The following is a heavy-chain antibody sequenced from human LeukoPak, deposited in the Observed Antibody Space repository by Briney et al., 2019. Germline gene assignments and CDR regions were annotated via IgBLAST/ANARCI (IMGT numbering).Heavy chain of an antibody. D-gene: IGHD2-2*01. CDR2: INHSGST. V-gene: IGHV4-34*01. Sequence: PSETLSLTCAVYGGSFSGYYWSWIRQPPGKGLEWIGEINHSGSTNHNPSLKSRVTISVDTSKNQFSLKLSSVTAADTAVYYCARDIVVVPAAYHDAFDIWGQGTMVTVSS. CDR1: GGSFSGYY. J-gene: IGHJ3*02. CDR3: ARDIVVVPAAYHDAFDI.